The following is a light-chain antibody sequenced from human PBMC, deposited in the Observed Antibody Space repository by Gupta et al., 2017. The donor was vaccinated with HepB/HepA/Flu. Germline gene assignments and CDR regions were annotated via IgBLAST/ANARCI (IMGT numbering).Light chain of an antibody. V-gene: IGKV3-20*01. J-gene: IGKJ2*01. CDR3: QQDGSSYT. CDR2: GAF. CDR1: QSVSSDH. Sequence: EIVLTQSPGSLSLSPGERVTLSCKASQSVSSDHLAWYQQKTGQAPRLLIYGAFNRATGIPDTFSGSGSGTDFTLTISRLEPEDFAVYYWQQDGSSYTFGQGTKVEIK.